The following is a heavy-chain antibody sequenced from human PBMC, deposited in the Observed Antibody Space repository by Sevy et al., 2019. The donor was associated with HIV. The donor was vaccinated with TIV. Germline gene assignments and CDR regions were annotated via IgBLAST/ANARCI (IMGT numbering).Heavy chain of an antibody. CDR2: IKSKTDGGTT. V-gene: IGHV3-15*07. CDR1: GFTFSNAW. Sequence: GGSLRLACAASGFTFSNAWMNWVRQAPGKGLEWVGRIKSKTDGGTTDYAAPVKGRFTISRDDSKNTLYLQMNSLKTEDTAVYYCTTDGGGYNYGYSFDYWGQGTLVTVSS. CDR3: TTDGGGYNYGYSFDY. D-gene: IGHD5-18*01. J-gene: IGHJ4*02.